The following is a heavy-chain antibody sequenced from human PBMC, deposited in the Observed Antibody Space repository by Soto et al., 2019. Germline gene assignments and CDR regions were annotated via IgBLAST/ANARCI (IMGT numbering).Heavy chain of an antibody. Sequence: GGSLRLSCAASGFTFSSYWMSWVRQAPGKGLGRVANIKQDGSEKYYVDSVKGRFTISRDNAKNSLYLQMNSLRAEDTAVYYCARDGSVEDWYFDLWGRGTLVTVSS. D-gene: IGHD6-25*01. CDR2: IKQDGSEK. CDR1: GFTFSSYW. CDR3: ARDGSVEDWYFDL. J-gene: IGHJ2*01. V-gene: IGHV3-7*03.